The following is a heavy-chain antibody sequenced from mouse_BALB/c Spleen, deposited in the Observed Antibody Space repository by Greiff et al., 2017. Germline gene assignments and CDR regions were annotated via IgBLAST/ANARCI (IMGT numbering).Heavy chain of an antibody. CDR3: ARELGRYFDY. J-gene: IGHJ2*01. CDR2: ISTYYGDA. CDR1: GYTFTDYA. Sequence: QVQLQQSGAELVRPGVSVKISCKGSGYTFTDYAMHWVKQSHAKSLEWIGVISTYYGDASYNQKFKGKATMTVDKSSSTAYMELARLTSEDSAIYYCARELGRYFDYWGQGTTLTVSS. D-gene: IGHD4-1*01. V-gene: IGHV1S137*01.